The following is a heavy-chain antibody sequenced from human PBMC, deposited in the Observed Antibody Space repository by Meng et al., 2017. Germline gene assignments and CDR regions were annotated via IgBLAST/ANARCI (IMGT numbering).Heavy chain of an antibody. Sequence: EPHLGGARSFGRSDFVSLACAVMGRFFMGYDCSWIRQPPGKGLEWIGVINISGSTHYNPSLKSRVTISVDTSKNQFSLKLSSVTAAAMAVYYCARVPTYYYDSSGYYLFAYWGQGTLVTVSS. CDR2: INISGST. J-gene: IGHJ4*02. CDR3: ARVPTYYYDSSGYYLFAY. D-gene: IGHD3-22*01. CDR1: GRFFMGYD. V-gene: IGHV4-34*01.